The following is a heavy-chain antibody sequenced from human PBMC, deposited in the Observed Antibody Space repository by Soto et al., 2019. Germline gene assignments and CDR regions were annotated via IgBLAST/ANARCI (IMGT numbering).Heavy chain of an antibody. CDR2: INAGNGNT. Sequence: QVQLVQSGAEVKKPGASVKVSCQASGYTFTSYAMHWVRQAPGQRLEWMGWINAGNGNTKYSQKFQGRVTITRDTSASTDYMELSSLRFEDTAVYYCARGYNWNYFLDYWGQGTLVTVSS. V-gene: IGHV1-3*01. CDR1: GYTFTSYA. D-gene: IGHD1-7*01. J-gene: IGHJ4*02. CDR3: ARGYNWNYFLDY.